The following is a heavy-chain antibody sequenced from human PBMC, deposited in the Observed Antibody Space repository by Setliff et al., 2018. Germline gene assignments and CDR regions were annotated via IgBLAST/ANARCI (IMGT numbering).Heavy chain of an antibody. CDR3: ARAPGRNIRGDY. J-gene: IGHJ4*02. D-gene: IGHD3-10*01. CDR2: IYQSGTT. V-gene: IGHV4-4*02. CDR1: GESIRSNNW. Sequence: SETLSLTCTVSGESIRSNNWWNWVRQPPGKGLEWIGDIYQSGTTNYNPSLKSRVTISADTSKNQFSLKLKSVTAADTAVYYCARAPGRNIRGDYWGRGALVTVSS.